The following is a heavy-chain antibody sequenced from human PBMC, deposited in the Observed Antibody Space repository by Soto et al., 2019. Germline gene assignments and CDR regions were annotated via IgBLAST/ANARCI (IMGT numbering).Heavy chain of an antibody. CDR1: GSTFSAST. J-gene: IGHJ4*02. Sequence: GGSLRLSCTDSGSTFSASTIHWVRQASGKGLEWIGRVRSKANTYATAYGASMKGKFTISRDDSENTAFLQMNSLKAEDTAVYFCTRQRLLWGPFDYWGQGTPVTVSS. CDR3: TRQRLLWGPFDY. D-gene: IGHD3-10*01. CDR2: VRSKANTYAT. V-gene: IGHV3-73*01.